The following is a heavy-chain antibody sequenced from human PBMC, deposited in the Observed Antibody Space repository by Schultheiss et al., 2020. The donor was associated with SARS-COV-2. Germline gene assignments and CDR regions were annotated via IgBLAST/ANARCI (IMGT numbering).Heavy chain of an antibody. V-gene: IGHV3-23*01. J-gene: IGHJ4*02. CDR1: GFTFSSYA. D-gene: IGHD5-24*01. CDR3: ARVRDRDGVDY. CDR2: ISGSGGST. Sequence: GGSLRLSCAASGFTFSSYAMSWVRQAPGKGLEWVSAISGSGGSTYYADSVKGRFTISRDNAKNSLYLQMNSLRAEDTAVYYCARVRDRDGVDYWGQGTLVTVSS.